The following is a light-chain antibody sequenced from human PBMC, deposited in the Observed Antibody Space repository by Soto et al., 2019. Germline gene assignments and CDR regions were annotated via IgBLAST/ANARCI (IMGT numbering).Light chain of an antibody. CDR1: QSVSSG. V-gene: IGKV3-15*01. CDR2: GAS. J-gene: IGKJ2*01. Sequence: EIVMTQSPATLSVSPGERATLSCRASQSVSSGLAWYQQKPGQAPRLLIYGASTRAAGIPARFSGSGSGTEFTLTISSLQSEDFALYYCQHYNNWPPYTFGQGTKLEIK. CDR3: QHYNNWPPYT.